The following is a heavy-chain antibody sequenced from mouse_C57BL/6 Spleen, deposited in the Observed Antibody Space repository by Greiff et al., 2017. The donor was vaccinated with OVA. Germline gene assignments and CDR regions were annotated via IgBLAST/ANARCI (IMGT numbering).Heavy chain of an antibody. CDR1: GYTFTDYY. D-gene: IGHD2-2*01. Sequence: EVQLQQSGPELVKPGTSVKISCKASGYTFTDYYMNWVKQSHGKSLEWIGDINPNNGGTSYNQKFKGKATLTVDKSSSTAYMELRSLTSEDSAVYYCARSSWLPAWFAYWGQGTLVTVSA. J-gene: IGHJ3*01. V-gene: IGHV1-26*01. CDR2: INPNNGGT. CDR3: ARSSWLPAWFAY.